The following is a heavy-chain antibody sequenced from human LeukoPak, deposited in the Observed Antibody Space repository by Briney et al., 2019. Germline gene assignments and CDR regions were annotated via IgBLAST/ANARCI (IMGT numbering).Heavy chain of an antibody. Sequence: SETLSLTCTVSGGSISSGDYYWRWIRQPPGRGLEWIGYIYYSGSTYYNPSLKSRVTISVDTSKNQFSLKLSSVTAADTAVYYCARDFTDYYGMDVWGQGTTVTVSS. V-gene: IGHV4-30-4*01. CDR2: IYYSGST. CDR3: ARDFTDYYGMDV. J-gene: IGHJ6*02. CDR1: GGSISSGDYY.